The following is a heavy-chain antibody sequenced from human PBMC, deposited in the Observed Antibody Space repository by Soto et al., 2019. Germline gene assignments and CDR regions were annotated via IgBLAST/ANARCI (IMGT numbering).Heavy chain of an antibody. D-gene: IGHD2-21*01. V-gene: IGHV4-61*01. Sequence: PSGTPSPTRTVSCGSVRSGSYYWGWVPQPPGKGLEWIGYIYYSGSTNYNPSLKSRVTISVDTSKNQFSLKLSSVTAADTAVYYCARLGAYYQSLDPWGPGTLVTVSS. CDR1: CGSVRSGSYY. J-gene: IGHJ5*02. CDR2: IYYSGST. CDR3: ARLGAYYQSLDP.